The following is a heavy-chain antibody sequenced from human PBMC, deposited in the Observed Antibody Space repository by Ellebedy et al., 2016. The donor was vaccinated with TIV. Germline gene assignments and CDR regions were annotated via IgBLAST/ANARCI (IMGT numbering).Heavy chain of an antibody. V-gene: IGHV3-74*01. CDR2: INSDGSST. J-gene: IGHJ4*02. Sequence: GESLKISCAASGFTFSSYWMHWVRQAPGKGLVWVSRINSDGSSTNYADSVKDRFTISRDNAKNTLYLQMNSLRAEDTAVYYCASMVPFDYWGQGTLVTVSS. D-gene: IGHD3-10*01. CDR3: ASMVPFDY. CDR1: GFTFSSYW.